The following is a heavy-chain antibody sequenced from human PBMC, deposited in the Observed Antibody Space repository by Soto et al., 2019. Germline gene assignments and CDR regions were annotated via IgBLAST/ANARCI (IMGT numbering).Heavy chain of an antibody. CDR3: VREYCYDSSGYCLDY. J-gene: IGHJ4*02. D-gene: IGHD3-22*01. CDR2: ISSSSSYI. V-gene: IGHV3-21*01. CDR1: GFTFSSYS. Sequence: PGGSLRLSCAASGFTFSSYSMNWVRQAPGKGLEWVSSISSSSSYIYYADSVKGRFTISRDNAKNSLYLQMNSLRAEDTAVYYCVREYCYDSSGYCLDYWGQGTLVTVSS.